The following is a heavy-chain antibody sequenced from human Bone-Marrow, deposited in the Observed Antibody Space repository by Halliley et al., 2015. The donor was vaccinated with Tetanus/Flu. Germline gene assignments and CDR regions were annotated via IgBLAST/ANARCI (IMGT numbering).Heavy chain of an antibody. Sequence: GLEWVETMGSAGDTYYPDSVKGRFTISRENVKESLHLQMNSLRGGDTAVYYCARDLEGLYGLDVWGPGTTVTVSS. D-gene: IGHD3-16*01. J-gene: IGHJ6*02. V-gene: IGHV3-13*04. CDR2: MGSAGDT. CDR3: ARDLEGLYGLDV.